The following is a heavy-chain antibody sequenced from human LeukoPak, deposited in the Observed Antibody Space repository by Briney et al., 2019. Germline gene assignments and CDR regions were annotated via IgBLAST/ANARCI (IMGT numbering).Heavy chain of an antibody. V-gene: IGHV4-39*01. J-gene: IGHJ5*02. Sequence: PSETLSLTCTVSGDSISSSSYYWGWIRQPPGKGLEWIGSIYYSGSTYYNPSLKSRVTISVDTSKNQFSLKLNSVTAADTAVYYCAKHSNWNAGVDWFDPWGQGTLVTVSS. CDR3: AKHSNWNAGVDWFDP. D-gene: IGHD1-20*01. CDR1: GDSISSSSYY. CDR2: IYYSGST.